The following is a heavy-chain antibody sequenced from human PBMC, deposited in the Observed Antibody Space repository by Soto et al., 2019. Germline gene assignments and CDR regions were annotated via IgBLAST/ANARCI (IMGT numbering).Heavy chain of an antibody. CDR2: IYHSGST. Sequence: LSLTCAVSGGSISSGGYSWSWIRQPPGKGLEWIGYIYHSGSTYYNPSLKSRVTISVDRSKNQFSLKLSSVTAADTAVYYCARVIGVVNELRYYGMDVWGQGTTVTVSS. CDR1: GGSISSGGYS. CDR3: ARVIGVVNELRYYGMDV. V-gene: IGHV4-30-2*01. J-gene: IGHJ6*02. D-gene: IGHD3-3*01.